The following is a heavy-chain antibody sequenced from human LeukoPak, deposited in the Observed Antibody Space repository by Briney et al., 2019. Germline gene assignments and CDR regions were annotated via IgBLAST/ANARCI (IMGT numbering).Heavy chain of an antibody. Sequence: AGGSLRLSCAASGFTFSSYGMHWVRQAPGKGLEWVAVIWYDGSNKYYADSVKGRFTISRDNSKNTLYLQMNSLRAEDTAVYYCAKDLSPMVPFDYWGQGTLVTVSS. CDR2: IWYDGSNK. CDR1: GFTFSSYG. J-gene: IGHJ4*02. V-gene: IGHV3-30*02. D-gene: IGHD6-13*01. CDR3: AKDLSPMVPFDY.